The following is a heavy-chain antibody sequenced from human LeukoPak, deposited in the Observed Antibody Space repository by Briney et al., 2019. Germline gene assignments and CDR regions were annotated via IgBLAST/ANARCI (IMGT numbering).Heavy chain of an antibody. CDR1: GFTFSSYW. CDR3: ARDLYSGDCPDY. J-gene: IGHJ4*02. Sequence: GGSLRLSCAASGFTFSSYWMHWVRQAPGKGLVWVSRIDSAGSRTSYADSVKGRFTISRDNARNTLYLQMDSLRAEDTAVYYCARDLYSGDCPDYWGQGTQVTVSS. D-gene: IGHD1-26*01. CDR2: IDSAGSRT. V-gene: IGHV3-74*01.